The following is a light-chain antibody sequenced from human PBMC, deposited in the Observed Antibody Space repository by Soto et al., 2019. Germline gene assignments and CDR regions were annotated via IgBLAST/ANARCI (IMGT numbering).Light chain of an antibody. CDR2: KAS. V-gene: IGKV1-5*03. CDR3: QQYNTYST. Sequence: DIQMTQSPSTLSASVGDRVTITCRASQSISSWLAWYQQKPGKAPKLLIYKASSLESGVPSRFSGSGSGTEFTLTISSLQPDDFATDYCQQYNTYSTFGQGTKVEI. J-gene: IGKJ1*01. CDR1: QSISSW.